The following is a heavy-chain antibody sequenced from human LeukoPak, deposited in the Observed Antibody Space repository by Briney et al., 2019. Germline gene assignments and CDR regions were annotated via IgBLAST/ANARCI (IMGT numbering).Heavy chain of an antibody. D-gene: IGHD6-25*01. J-gene: IGHJ5*02. Sequence: ASVKVSCKASGYTFSSYDINWVRQAPGQGLEWMGWMNPNSGNTGYAQKFQGRVTLTRDSSTSTAYMELSSLRSEDTAVYYCARGTPMAAAATPRWFDPWGQGTLVTVSS. CDR1: GYTFSSYD. CDR3: ARGTPMAAAATPRWFDP. V-gene: IGHV1-8*01. CDR2: MNPNSGNT.